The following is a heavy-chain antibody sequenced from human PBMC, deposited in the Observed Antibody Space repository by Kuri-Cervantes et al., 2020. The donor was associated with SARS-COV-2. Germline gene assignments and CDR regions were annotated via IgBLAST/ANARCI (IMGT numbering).Heavy chain of an antibody. J-gene: IGHJ6*03. CDR3: GSTIAVAGVGVYYHLDV. D-gene: IGHD6-19*01. Sequence: VKVSCKASGGTLRNYAISWVRQAPGQGLEWMGGIIPMFDSLNYAQKFQGRVTLTTDESTSTAYMELSSLTSEDTAVYYCGSTIAVAGVGVYYHLDVWGKGTTVTDSS. CDR2: IIPMFDSL. V-gene: IGHV1-69*05. CDR1: GGTLRNYA.